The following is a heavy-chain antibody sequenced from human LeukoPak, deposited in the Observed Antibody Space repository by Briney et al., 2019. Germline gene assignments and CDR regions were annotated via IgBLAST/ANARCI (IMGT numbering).Heavy chain of an antibody. V-gene: IGHV4-61*02. J-gene: IGHJ6*02. CDR2: FYHTGST. CDR3: ARVQARYFDWLFGDYYGMDV. D-gene: IGHD3-9*01. Sequence: SQTLSLTCTVSGGSISSDNYYWSWIRQPAGKELEWIGRFYHTGSTDYNPSVKSRVTISVDTSKNQFSLKLSSVTAADTAVYYCARVQARYFDWLFGDYYGMDVWGQGTTVIVSS. CDR1: GGSISSDNYY.